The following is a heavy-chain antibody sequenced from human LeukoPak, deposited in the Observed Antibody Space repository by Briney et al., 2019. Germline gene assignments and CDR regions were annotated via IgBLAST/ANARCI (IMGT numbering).Heavy chain of an antibody. CDR2: IYPGDSDT. CDR3: ARCVYSSSSGYYFDY. V-gene: IGHV5-51*01. J-gene: IGHJ4*02. CDR1: GYSFTSYW. D-gene: IGHD6-6*01. Sequence: GESLKISCKGSGYSFTSYWVGWVRQMPGNGLEWMGIIYPGDSDTRYSPSFQGQVTISADKSISTAYLQWSSLKASDTAMYYCARCVYSSSSGYYFDYWGQGTLVTVSS.